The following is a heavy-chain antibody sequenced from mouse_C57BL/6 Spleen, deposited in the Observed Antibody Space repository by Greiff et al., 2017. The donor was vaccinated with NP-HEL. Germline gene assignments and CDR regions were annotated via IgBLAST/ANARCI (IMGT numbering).Heavy chain of an antibody. V-gene: IGHV5-17*01. CDR1: GFTFSDYG. CDR2: ISSGSSTI. J-gene: IGHJ4*01. CDR3: ARRSNYEDYAMDY. D-gene: IGHD2-5*01. Sequence: EVKLMESGGGLVKPGGSLKLSCAASGFTFSDYGMHWVRQAPEKGLEWVAYISSGSSTIYYADTVKGRFTISRDNAKNTLFLQMTSLRSEDTAMYYCARRSNYEDYAMDYWGQGTSVTVSS.